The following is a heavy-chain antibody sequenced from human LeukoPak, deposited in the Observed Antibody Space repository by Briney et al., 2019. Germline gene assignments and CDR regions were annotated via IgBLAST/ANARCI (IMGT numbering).Heavy chain of an antibody. J-gene: IGHJ4*02. V-gene: IGHV4-39*01. CDR2: IYYNGST. Sequence: PSETLSLTCTVSGGSISSSSYYWGWIRQPPGKGLEWIGSIYYNGSTYYNPSLKSRVTISVDTSKNQFSLKLSSVTAADTAVYYCASSYYYDSSGYSGSLVYWGQGTLVTVSS. CDR3: ASSYYYDSSGYSGSLVY. CDR1: GGSISSSSYY. D-gene: IGHD3-22*01.